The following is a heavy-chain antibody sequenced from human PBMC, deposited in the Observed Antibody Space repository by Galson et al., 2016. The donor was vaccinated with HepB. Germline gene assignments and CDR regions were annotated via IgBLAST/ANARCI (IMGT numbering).Heavy chain of an antibody. Sequence: SVKVSCKASGGTFSNYAISWVRQAPGQGLEWMGGIIPIFGAANYAQKFQGRVTITADESTTTACMELSSLRSEDTAVYYCATEIHIQIAVRYFDYWGQGTQVTVSS. V-gene: IGHV1-69*13. D-gene: IGHD6-19*01. CDR3: ATEIHIQIAVRYFDY. CDR1: GGTFSNYA. J-gene: IGHJ4*02. CDR2: IIPIFGAA.